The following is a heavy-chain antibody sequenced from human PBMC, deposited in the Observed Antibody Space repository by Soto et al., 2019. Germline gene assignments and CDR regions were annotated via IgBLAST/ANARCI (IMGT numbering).Heavy chain of an antibody. J-gene: IGHJ3*01. CDR3: ATSPPGDNDAFDV. CDR1: GKSIRSAGYY. D-gene: IGHD4-17*01. CDR2: ISYFGDT. Sequence: QVQLQETGPGLVKPSQTLSLTCGVSGKSIRSAGYYWTWIRQRPGKGLEWIGHISYFGDTHYSPSLTSRVTITRDPSKNQFSLELTSVKAADTAVYYCATSPPGDNDAFDVWGQGTLVAVSS. V-gene: IGHV4-31*11.